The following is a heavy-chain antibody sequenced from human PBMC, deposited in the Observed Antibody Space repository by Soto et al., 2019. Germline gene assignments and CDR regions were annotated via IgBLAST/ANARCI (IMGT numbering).Heavy chain of an antibody. J-gene: IGHJ1*01. Sequence: PGGSLRLSCAASGFTLNNYYLSWVRQAPGKGLEWVGNIKGDGSDPHYVDSVKGRFTISRDNAENSIYLQMNSLEAEDTAMYYCARDPVTEDWGQGTLVTVSS. V-gene: IGHV3-7*03. CDR2: IKGDGSDP. CDR3: ARDPVTED. CDR1: GFTLNNYY.